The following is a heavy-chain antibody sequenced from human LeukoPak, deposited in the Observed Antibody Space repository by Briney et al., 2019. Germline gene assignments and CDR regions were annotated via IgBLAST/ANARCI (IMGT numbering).Heavy chain of an antibody. CDR2: INPNSGGT. V-gene: IGHV1-2*02. Sequence: ASVNVSCKASVYTFTGYYMHWVRQAPGQGLEWMGWINPNSGGTNYAQKFQGRVTMTRDTSISTAYMELSRLRSDDTAVYYCARVGTLFHDFLTGLYYCCGMDVWGQGTTVTVSS. CDR3: ARVGTLFHDFLTGLYYCCGMDV. CDR1: VYTFTGYY. D-gene: IGHD3-9*01. J-gene: IGHJ6*02.